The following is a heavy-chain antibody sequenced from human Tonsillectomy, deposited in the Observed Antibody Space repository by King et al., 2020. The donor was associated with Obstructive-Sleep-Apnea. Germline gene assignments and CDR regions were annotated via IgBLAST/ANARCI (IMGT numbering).Heavy chain of an antibody. CDR3: AKDQDGSSYLFDY. J-gene: IGHJ4*02. CDR1: GFTFSNYG. CDR2: IRYDGSNK. Sequence: VQLVESGGGVVQPGRSLRLSCAASGFTFSNYGMHWVRQAPGKGLEWVALIRYDGSNKDYADSVKGRFTISRDNSKNTLYLQMNSLSAEATAVYYCAKDQDGSSYLFDYWGQGTLVTVSS. V-gene: IGHV3-30*02. D-gene: IGHD6-6*01.